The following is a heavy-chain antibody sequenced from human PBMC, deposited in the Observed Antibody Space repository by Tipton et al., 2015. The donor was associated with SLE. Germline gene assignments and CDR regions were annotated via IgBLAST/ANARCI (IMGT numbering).Heavy chain of an antibody. J-gene: IGHJ4*02. D-gene: IGHD3-10*01. CDR3: TRGSPGWHLGAAE. Sequence: TLSLTCTVSGDSINSHFWSWIRQPPGKGLEWIGSIYYSGSTNYKPSLKSRVTISIDASKNQFSLRLDSVTAADTALYFCTRGSPGWHLGAAEWGQGTLVTVSS. V-gene: IGHV4-59*11. CDR1: GDSINSHF. CDR2: IYYSGST.